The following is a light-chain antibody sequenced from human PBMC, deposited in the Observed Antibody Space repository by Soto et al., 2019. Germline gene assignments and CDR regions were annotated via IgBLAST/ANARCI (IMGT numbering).Light chain of an antibody. J-gene: IGKJ1*01. CDR1: QSISPW. V-gene: IGKV1-5*03. CDR3: QPYNSYSRT. CDR2: KAS. Sequence: DIQMTQSPSTLSASVGDRVTITCRASQSISPWLAWYQQKPGKAPKLLIYKASSLESGVPSRFSGRGSGTEFTLTSSSLQPDEFATYFCQPYNSYSRTFGQGTKVQIK.